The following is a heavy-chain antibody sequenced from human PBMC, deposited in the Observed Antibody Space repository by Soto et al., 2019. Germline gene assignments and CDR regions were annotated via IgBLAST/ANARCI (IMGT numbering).Heavy chain of an antibody. D-gene: IGHD3-10*01. V-gene: IGHV3-9*01. Sequence: SLRLSCAASGFNFNDYVMHWVRQAPGKCLEWVSSISWNSVSIGCADSVKGRFTISRDNAKNSLYLQMNTLRAEDTALYYCAKDMENGYNPYYYYGMDVWGQGTTVTVSS. CDR3: AKDMENGYNPYYYYGMDV. J-gene: IGHJ6*01. CDR1: GFNFNDYV. CDR2: ISWNSVSI.